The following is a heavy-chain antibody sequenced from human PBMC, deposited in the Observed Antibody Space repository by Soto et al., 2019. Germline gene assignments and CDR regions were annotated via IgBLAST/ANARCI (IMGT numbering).Heavy chain of an antibody. J-gene: IGHJ6*02. CDR3: ANDQLRGVRGVKTYYDGMDV. D-gene: IGHD3-10*01. Sequence: QVQLVESGGGVVQPGRSLRLSCAASGFTFSSYGMHWVRQAPGKGLEWVAVISYDGSNKYYADSVKGRFTISRDNSKNTLYLQMNSLSAEDTAVYYCANDQLRGVRGVKTYYDGMDVWGHGTAVTISS. V-gene: IGHV3-30*18. CDR1: GFTFSSYG. CDR2: ISYDGSNK.